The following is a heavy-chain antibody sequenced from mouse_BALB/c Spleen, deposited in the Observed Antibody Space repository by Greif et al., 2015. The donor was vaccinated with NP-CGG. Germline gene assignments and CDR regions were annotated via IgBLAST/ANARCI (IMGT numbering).Heavy chain of an antibody. CDR1: GYSITSDYA. CDR2: ISYSGST. CDR3: ARIIYYYGSSYYAMDY. Sequence: VQLQQSGPGLVKPSQSLSLTCTVTGYSITSDYAWNWIRQFPGNKLEWMGYISYSGSTSYNPSLKSRISITRDTSKNQFFLQLNSVTTEDTATYYCARIIYYYGSSYYAMDYWGQGTSVTVSS. J-gene: IGHJ4*01. D-gene: IGHD1-1*01. V-gene: IGHV3-2*02.